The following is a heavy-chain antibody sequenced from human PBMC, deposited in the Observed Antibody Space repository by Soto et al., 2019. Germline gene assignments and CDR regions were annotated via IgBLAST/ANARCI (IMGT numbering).Heavy chain of an antibody. CDR1: GGTFSSYT. J-gene: IGHJ4*02. Sequence: QVQLVQSGAEVKKPGSSVKVSCKASGGTFSSYTISWVRQAPGQGLEWMGRIIPILGIANYAQKFQGRVTITADKSTSTAYMELSSLRSEDTAVYYCAGQGRDGYNFPFAYWGQGTLVTVSS. D-gene: IGHD5-12*01. CDR3: AGQGRDGYNFPFAY. CDR2: IIPILGIA. V-gene: IGHV1-69*02.